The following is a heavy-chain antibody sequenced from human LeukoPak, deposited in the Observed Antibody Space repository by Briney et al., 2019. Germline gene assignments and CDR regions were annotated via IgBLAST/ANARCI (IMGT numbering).Heavy chain of an antibody. CDR1: GYTFTSYY. CDR3: ARERGDIVVVPAAIIGGNWFDP. J-gene: IGHJ5*02. V-gene: IGHV1-46*03. D-gene: IGHD2-2*02. CDR2: INPSGGST. Sequence: SVKVSCKASGYTFTSYYMHWVRQAPGQGLEWMGIINPSGGSTSYAQKFQGRVTMTRDTSTSTVYMELSSLRSEDTAVYYCARERGDIVVVPAAIIGGNWFDPWGQGTLVTVSS.